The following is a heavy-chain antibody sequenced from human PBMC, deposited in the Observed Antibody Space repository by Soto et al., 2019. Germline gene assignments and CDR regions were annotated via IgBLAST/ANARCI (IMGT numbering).Heavy chain of an antibody. CDR1: GFNFSSYG. V-gene: IGHV3-33*01. CDR2: IWNVGSNE. J-gene: IGHJ4*02. CDR3: ARDQTDSGGYSDS. D-gene: IGHD3-22*01. Sequence: QVQLVESGGGVVQPGGSLRLSCEASGFNFSSYGIHWVRQAPGKGLEWVAIIWNVGSNEYYADSVKGRFTISRDNSKNTVYLQVSKLRAEDTAVYFCARDQTDSGGYSDSWGQGTLVTVSS.